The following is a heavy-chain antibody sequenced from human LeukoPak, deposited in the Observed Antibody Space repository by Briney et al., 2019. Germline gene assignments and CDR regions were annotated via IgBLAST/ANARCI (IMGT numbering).Heavy chain of an antibody. CDR3: ARTATAYCGGDCLGPFDP. J-gene: IGHJ5*02. Sequence: PGGSLRLSCAASGFTFSSYWMSWVRQAPGKGLEWVANIKQDGSEKYYVDSVKGRFTISRDNAKNSLYLQMNSLRAEDTAVYFCARTATAYCGGDCLGPFDPWGQGTLVTVSS. CDR1: GFTFSSYW. D-gene: IGHD2-21*02. CDR2: IKQDGSEK. V-gene: IGHV3-7*01.